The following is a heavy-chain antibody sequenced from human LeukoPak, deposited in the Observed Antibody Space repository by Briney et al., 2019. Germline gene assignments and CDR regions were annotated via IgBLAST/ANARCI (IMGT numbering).Heavy chain of an antibody. V-gene: IGHV4-34*01. CDR1: GGSFSGYY. CDR3: ARSPQHYDLWSGYSTYFDY. CDR2: INHSGST. J-gene: IGHJ4*02. D-gene: IGHD3-3*01. Sequence: PSETLSLTCAVYGGSFSGYYWSWIRQPPGKGLEWIGEINHSGSTNYNPSLKSRVTISVDTSKNQFSLKLSSVTAADTAVYYCARSPQHYDLWSGYSTYFDYWGQGTLVTVSS.